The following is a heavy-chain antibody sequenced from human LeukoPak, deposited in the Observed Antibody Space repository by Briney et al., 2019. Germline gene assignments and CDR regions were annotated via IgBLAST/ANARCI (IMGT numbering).Heavy chain of an antibody. Sequence: PSETLSLTCTVSGGSISSYYWSWIRQPPEKGLEWIGYIYYSGSTNYNPSLKSRVTISVDTSKNQFSLKLSSVTAADTAVYYCARLTSGSGSYGMDVWGQGTTVTVSS. CDR3: ARLTSGSGSYGMDV. D-gene: IGHD3-10*01. V-gene: IGHV4-59*08. CDR1: GGSISSYY. J-gene: IGHJ6*02. CDR2: IYYSGST.